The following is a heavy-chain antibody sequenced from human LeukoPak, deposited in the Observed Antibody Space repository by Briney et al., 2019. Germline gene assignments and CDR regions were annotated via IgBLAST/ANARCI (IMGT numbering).Heavy chain of an antibody. CDR1: GFTFSSYS. J-gene: IGHJ4*02. V-gene: IGHV3-21*01. D-gene: IGHD2-2*01. CDR2: ISSSSSYI. Sequence: GSLELSCAASGFTFSSYSMNWVRQAPGKGLEWVSSISSSSSYIYYADSVKGRFTISRDNAKNSLYLQMNSLRAEDTAVYYCARGPCSSTSCYQYWGQGTLVTVSS. CDR3: ARGPCSSTSCYQY.